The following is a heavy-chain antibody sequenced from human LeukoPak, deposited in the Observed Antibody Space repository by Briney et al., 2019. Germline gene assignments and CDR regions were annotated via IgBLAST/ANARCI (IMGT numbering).Heavy chain of an antibody. CDR2: ISWNSGSI. V-gene: IGHV3-9*01. CDR3: AKEGAPRDRGGDCYRYFDL. CDR1: GFTFDDYA. Sequence: PGGSLRLSCAASGFTFDDYAMHWVRQAPGKGLEWVSGISWNSGSIGYADSVKGRFTISRDNAKNSLYLQMNSLRAEDTALYYCAKEGAPRDRGGDCYRYFDLWGRGTLVTVSS. D-gene: IGHD2-21*02. J-gene: IGHJ2*01.